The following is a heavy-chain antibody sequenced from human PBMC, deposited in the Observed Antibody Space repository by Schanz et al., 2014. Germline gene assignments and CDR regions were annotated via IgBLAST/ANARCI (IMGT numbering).Heavy chain of an antibody. D-gene: IGHD3-9*01. CDR3: AKVDRTRYYAMDV. CDR1: GGTFSSST. CDR2: MNSKTGNT. Sequence: QVQLVQSGAEVKQPGASVKVSCKASGGTFSSSTLTWVRQATGQGLEWMGWMNSKTGNTGYAQRFQGRVTITADKSTSTAYMELSSLRSEDTAVYYCAKVDRTRYYAMDVWGQGTTVTVSS. V-gene: IGHV1-8*01. J-gene: IGHJ6*02.